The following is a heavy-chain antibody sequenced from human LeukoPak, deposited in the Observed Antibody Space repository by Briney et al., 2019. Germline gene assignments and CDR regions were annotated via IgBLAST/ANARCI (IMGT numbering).Heavy chain of an antibody. CDR3: ARGPGSFPLAFDI. CDR2: IYYSGST. J-gene: IGHJ3*02. D-gene: IGHD1-26*01. CDR1: GGSISSYY. Sequence: SETLSLTCTVSGGSISSYYWSWIRQPPGKGLEWIGYIYYSGSTNYKPSLKSRVTISVDTSKNQFSLKLSSVTAADTAVYYCARGPGSFPLAFDIWGQGTMVTVSS. V-gene: IGHV4-59*01.